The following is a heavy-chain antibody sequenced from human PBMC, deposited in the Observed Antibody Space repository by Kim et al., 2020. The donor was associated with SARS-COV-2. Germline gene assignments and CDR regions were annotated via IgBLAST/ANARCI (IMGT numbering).Heavy chain of an antibody. D-gene: IGHD1-26*01. Sequence: ASVKVSCKASGYTFTSYAMHWVRQAPGQRLEWMGWINAGNGNTKYSQKFQGRVTITRDTSASTAYMELSSLRSEDTAVYYCASPSYSGSYYQYTFDYWGQGTLVTVSS. CDR1: GYTFTSYA. V-gene: IGHV1-3*01. J-gene: IGHJ4*02. CDR3: ASPSYSGSYYQYTFDY. CDR2: INAGNGNT.